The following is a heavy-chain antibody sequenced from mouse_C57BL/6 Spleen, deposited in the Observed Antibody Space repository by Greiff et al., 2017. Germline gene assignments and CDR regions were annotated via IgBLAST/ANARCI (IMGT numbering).Heavy chain of an antibody. CDR3: ARYDYGSSYRWFAY. J-gene: IGHJ3*01. Sequence: DVMLVESGGGLGQKGGSLSISWGEEGGKGKEEDRGWGGEPPGEALEWLGFIRNKANGYTTEYSASVKGRFTISRDNSQSILYLQMNALRAEDSATYYCARYDYGSSYRWFAYWGQGTLVTVSA. CDR1: GGKGKEED. V-gene: IGHV7-3*01. CDR2: IRNKANGYTT. D-gene: IGHD1-1*01.